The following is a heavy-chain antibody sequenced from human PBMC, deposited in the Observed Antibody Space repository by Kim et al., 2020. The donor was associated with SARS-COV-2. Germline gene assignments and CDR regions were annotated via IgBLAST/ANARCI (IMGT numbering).Heavy chain of an antibody. CDR1: GGSFSGYY. Sequence: SETLSLTCAVYGGSFSGYYWSWIRQPPGKGLEWIGEINHSGSTNYNPSLKSRVTISVDTSKNQFSLKLSSVTAADTAVYYCARAQLTITMIVVVITTSSYFDYWGQGTLVTVSS. V-gene: IGHV4-34*01. D-gene: IGHD3-22*01. CDR2: INHSGST. J-gene: IGHJ4*02. CDR3: ARAQLTITMIVVVITTSSYFDY.